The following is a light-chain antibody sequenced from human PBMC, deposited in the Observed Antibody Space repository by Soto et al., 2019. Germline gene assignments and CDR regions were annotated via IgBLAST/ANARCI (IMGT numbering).Light chain of an antibody. J-gene: IGLJ2*01. CDR1: SSDVGSYNL. CDR3: CSYAGSEVV. V-gene: IGLV2-23*02. CDR2: EVS. Sequence: QSALTQPASVSGSPGQSITISCTGTSSDVGSYNLVSWYQQHPGKAPKLMIYEVSKWPSGVSNRFSGSKSGNTASLTISGLQAEDEADYYCCSYAGSEVVFGGGTKLTVL.